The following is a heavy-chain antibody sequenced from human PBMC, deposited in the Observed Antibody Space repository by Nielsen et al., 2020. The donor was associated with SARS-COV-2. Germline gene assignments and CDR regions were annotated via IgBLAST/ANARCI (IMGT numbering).Heavy chain of an antibody. V-gene: IGHV3-23*01. Sequence: GESLKISCAASGFTFSNFAMNWVRQAPGTGLEWVSTIGVSGGGTYYADSLKGRFTISRDNSKNTLYLQMNSLGADDTAIYYCTRRVAGGTMDVWGQGTTVTVSS. CDR2: IGVSGGGT. CDR3: TRRVAGGTMDV. J-gene: IGHJ6*02. D-gene: IGHD6-19*01. CDR1: GFTFSNFA.